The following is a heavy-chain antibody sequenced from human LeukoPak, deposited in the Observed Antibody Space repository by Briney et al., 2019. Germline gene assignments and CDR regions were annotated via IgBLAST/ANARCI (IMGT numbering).Heavy chain of an antibody. D-gene: IGHD3-22*01. CDR1: GFTFSSYA. Sequence: GGSLRLSCAASGFTFSSYAMHWVRQAPGKGLEWVAVISYDGSNKCYADSVKGRFTISRDNSKNTLYLQMNSLRAEDTAVYYCASIPGTMIVTYYGMDVWGQGTTVTVSS. J-gene: IGHJ6*02. CDR2: ISYDGSNK. CDR3: ASIPGTMIVTYYGMDV. V-gene: IGHV3-30-3*01.